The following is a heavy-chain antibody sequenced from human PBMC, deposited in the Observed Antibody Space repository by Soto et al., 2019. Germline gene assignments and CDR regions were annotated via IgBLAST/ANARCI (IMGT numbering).Heavy chain of an antibody. V-gene: IGHV4-59*01. CDR1: GCSISGYY. Sequence: SETLSLTCTVSGCSISGYYWSWIRQPPGKGLEWIAYIYYSGTSHNPSLKSRVSISLATPKNQFSLKLSSVTAADTAVYYCARTYAGSGPNSEGYGSDIWGQGTLVTVSS. D-gene: IGHD3-22*01. CDR2: IYYSGT. CDR3: ARTYAGSGPNSEGYGSDI. J-gene: IGHJ3*02.